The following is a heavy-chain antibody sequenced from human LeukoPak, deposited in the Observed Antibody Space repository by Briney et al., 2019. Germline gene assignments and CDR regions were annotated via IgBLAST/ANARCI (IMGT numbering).Heavy chain of an antibody. V-gene: IGHV4-59*08. J-gene: IGHJ4*02. CDR3: ARHKYYYDSSGV. D-gene: IGHD3-22*01. Sequence: SETLSLTCTVSGGSISSYYWSWIRQPPGKGLEWIGYIYYSGSTNYNPSLKSRVTISVDTSKNQFSLKLSSVTAADTAVYYCARHKYYYDSSGVWGRGTLVTVSS. CDR1: GGSISSYY. CDR2: IYYSGST.